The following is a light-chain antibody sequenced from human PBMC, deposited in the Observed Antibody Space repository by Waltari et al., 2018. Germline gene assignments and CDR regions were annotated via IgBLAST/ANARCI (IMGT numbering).Light chain of an antibody. J-gene: IGKJ4*01. V-gene: IGKV4-1*01. CDR3: QQYYNAPVT. CDR2: WSS. CDR1: QSVLKSSTNKNY. Sequence: EIVMTQSPESLAVSLGERATINCKSSQSVLKSSTNKNYLARYQHRPGQPPKLLFYWSSTRESGVPDQCSTSGSGTDFTLTISSLQAEDVAVYYCQQYYNAPVTFGGGTKMEIK.